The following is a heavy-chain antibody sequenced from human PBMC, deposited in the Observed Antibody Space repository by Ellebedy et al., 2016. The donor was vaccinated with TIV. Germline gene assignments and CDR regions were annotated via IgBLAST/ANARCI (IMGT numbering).Heavy chain of an antibody. J-gene: IGHJ4*02. V-gene: IGHV3-48*02. CDR3: ARDVFFGLFD. D-gene: IGHD3/OR15-3a*01. Sequence: GESLKISYTASGFTFSSFSMNWVRQAPGKGLEWLSYIGTTTGSISYADSAKGRFTISRDNAKNSLHLQMNSLRDEDTAVYYCARDVFFGLFDWGQGTLVTVSS. CDR2: IGTTTGSI. CDR1: GFTFSSFS.